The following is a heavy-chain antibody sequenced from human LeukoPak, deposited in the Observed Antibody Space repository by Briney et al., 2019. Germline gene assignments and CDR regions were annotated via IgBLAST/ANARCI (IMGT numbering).Heavy chain of an antibody. V-gene: IGHV3-23*01. J-gene: IGHJ4*02. CDR3: AKRSHYYDSSGYPGY. Sequence: PSETLSLTCTVSGGSISSYYWSWVRQAPGKGLEWVSAISGSGGSTYYADSVKGRFTISRDNSKNTLYLQMNSLRAEDTAEYYCAKRSHYYDSSGYPGYWGQGTLVTVSS. CDR1: GGSISSYY. D-gene: IGHD3-22*01. CDR2: ISGSGGST.